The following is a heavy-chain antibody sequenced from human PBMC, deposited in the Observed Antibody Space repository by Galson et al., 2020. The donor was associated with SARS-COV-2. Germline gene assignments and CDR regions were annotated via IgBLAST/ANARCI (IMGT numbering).Heavy chain of an antibody. Sequence: ASEKVSCKASGYKFNSYGICWVRQAPGQGLEGRGWSSGYNGNTNSAQKFHDRLMMTTETSTRTAYMELRSLRLDDTAVEYCARGGATVTEVADFDIWGQGTLVTVSS. CDR1: GYKFNSYG. CDR3: ARGGATVTEVADFDI. J-gene: IGHJ3*02. D-gene: IGHD4-17*01. V-gene: IGHV1-18*01. CDR2: SSGYNGNT.